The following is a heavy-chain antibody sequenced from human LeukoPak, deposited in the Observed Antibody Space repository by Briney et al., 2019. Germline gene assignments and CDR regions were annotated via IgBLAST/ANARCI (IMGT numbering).Heavy chain of an antibody. CDR1: GGSISSSSYY. CDR3: ARALQYIYYYYYYMDV. V-gene: IGHV4-39*07. J-gene: IGHJ6*03. D-gene: IGHD4-11*01. Sequence: SETLSLTCTVSGGSISSSSYYWGWIRQPPGKGLEWIGSIYYSGSTNYNPSLKSRVTISVDTSKNQFSLKLSSVTAADTAVYYCARALQYIYYYYYYMDVWGKGTTVTVSS. CDR2: IYYSGST.